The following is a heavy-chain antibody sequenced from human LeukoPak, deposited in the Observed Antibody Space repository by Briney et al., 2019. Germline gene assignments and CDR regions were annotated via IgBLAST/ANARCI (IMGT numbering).Heavy chain of an antibody. V-gene: IGHV1-8*03. CDR3: ARGDYYDSSAPTYYYYYMDV. CDR1: GYTLTGYY. Sequence: ASVKVSCKASGYTLTGYYLHWVRQAPRQGLEWMGWMNPNSGNTGYAPKFQGRVTITRNTSISTAYMELSSLRSEDTAVYYCARGDYYDSSAPTYYYYYMDVWGKGTTVTVSS. J-gene: IGHJ6*03. CDR2: MNPNSGNT. D-gene: IGHD3-22*01.